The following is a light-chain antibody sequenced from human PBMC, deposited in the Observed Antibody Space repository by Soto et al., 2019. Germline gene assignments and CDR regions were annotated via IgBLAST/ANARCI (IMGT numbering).Light chain of an antibody. Sequence: LTLSPGTLSLPPGERATLSCRSSQSVNSNYLAWYQQKPGQAPRVLIYGTSIRASGVPERFSGGGSGTDFTLTISRLEPEDFAVYYCQQYGNSVWTFGQGTKVDIK. CDR2: GTS. CDR1: QSVNSNY. CDR3: QQYGNSVWT. V-gene: IGKV3-20*01. J-gene: IGKJ1*01.